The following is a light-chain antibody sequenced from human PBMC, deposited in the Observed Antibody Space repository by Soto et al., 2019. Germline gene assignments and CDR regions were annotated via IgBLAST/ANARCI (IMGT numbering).Light chain of an antibody. Sequence: DIQMTQSPSTLSASVGDRVTISCRASQSISSWLAWYQQEPGKAPKLLIYKASSLESGVPSRFSGSGSGTEITLTISSLQPDDFATYYCEQYNSYPYDFGQGTKVEVK. CDR1: QSISSW. J-gene: IGKJ2*01. CDR2: KAS. V-gene: IGKV1-5*03. CDR3: EQYNSYPYD.